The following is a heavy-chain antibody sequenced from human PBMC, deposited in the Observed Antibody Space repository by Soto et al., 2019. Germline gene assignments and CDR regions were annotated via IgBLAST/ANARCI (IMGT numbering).Heavy chain of an antibody. CDR3: ARVGWELRPEWFDP. J-gene: IGHJ5*02. CDR2: IYYSGST. Sequence: QVQLQESGPGLVKPSETLSLTCTVSGGSVSSGSYYWSWIRQPPGKGLEWIGYIYYSGSTNYNPSLKSRVTISVDTSKNQFSLKLSSVTAADTAVYYWARVGWELRPEWFDPWGQGTLVTVSS. V-gene: IGHV4-61*01. CDR1: GGSVSSGSYY. D-gene: IGHD1-26*01.